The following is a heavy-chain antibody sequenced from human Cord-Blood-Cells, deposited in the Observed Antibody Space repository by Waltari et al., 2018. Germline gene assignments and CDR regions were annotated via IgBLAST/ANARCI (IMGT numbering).Heavy chain of an antibody. Sequence: QVQLVQSGAEVKKPGSSVKVSCKASGGTFSSYAISWVRPAPGQGLEWMGGIIPIFGTANYAQKFQGRVTITADESTSTAYMELSSLRSEDTAVYYCATNLKRPYSSSSPFDYWGQGTLVTVSS. J-gene: IGHJ4*02. CDR2: IIPIFGTA. V-gene: IGHV1-69*01. D-gene: IGHD6-6*01. CDR1: GGTFSSYA. CDR3: ATNLKRPYSSSSPFDY.